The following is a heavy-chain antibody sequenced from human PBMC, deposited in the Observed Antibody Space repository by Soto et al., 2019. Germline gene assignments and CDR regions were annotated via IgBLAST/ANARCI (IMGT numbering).Heavy chain of an antibody. CDR1: GYSFTSYW. CDR3: ARLGDYVWGSYRYTYYCDGMDV. D-gene: IGHD3-16*02. Sequence: GESLTISCKGSGYSFTSYWIGWVRQMPGKGLEWMGIIYPGDSDTRYSPSFQGQVTISADKSISTAYLQWSSLKASDTAMYYCARLGDYVWGSYRYTYYCDGMDVWGQGTTVTVSS. CDR2: IYPGDSDT. J-gene: IGHJ6*02. V-gene: IGHV5-51*01.